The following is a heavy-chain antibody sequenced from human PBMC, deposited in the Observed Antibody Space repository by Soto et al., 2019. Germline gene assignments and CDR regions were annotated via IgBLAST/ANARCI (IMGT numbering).Heavy chain of an antibody. CDR2: INPSGGHT. CDR1: GYTFTSYY. CDR3: ARGNIGMVTTILAFEI. J-gene: IGHJ3*02. D-gene: IGHD2-21*02. V-gene: IGHV1-46*03. Sequence: ASVKVSCKASGYTFTSYYLQWVRQAPGQGLEWMGIINPSGGHTSYAQKFQGRVTMTRDTSTSTVYMELSSLRSEDTAVYYCARGNIGMVTTILAFEIWREGTMVTVSS.